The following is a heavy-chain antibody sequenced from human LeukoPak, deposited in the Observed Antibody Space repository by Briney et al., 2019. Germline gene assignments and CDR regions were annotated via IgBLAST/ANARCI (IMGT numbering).Heavy chain of an antibody. CDR1: GGSISSGGYS. CDR3: ARVSGDYLGAFDI. V-gene: IGHV4-30-2*01. D-gene: IGHD2/OR15-2a*01. Sequence: PSETLSLTCTVSGGSISSGGYSWSWIRQPPGKGLEWIGYIYHSGSTYYNPSLKSRVTISVDRSKNQFSLKLSSVTAADTAVYYCARVSGDYLGAFDIWGQGTMVTVSS. J-gene: IGHJ3*02. CDR2: IYHSGST.